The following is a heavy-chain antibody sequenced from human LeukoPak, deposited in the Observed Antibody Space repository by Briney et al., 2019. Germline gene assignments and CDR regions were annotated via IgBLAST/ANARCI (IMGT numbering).Heavy chain of an antibody. Sequence: GGSLRLSCSASGFIFSTYAMSWVRQAPARGLEWVSSIRGGSDTFYSESVKGRFTLSRDDSRNTVYLEMNNLRVEDTAVYYCAKANWVSNADAVWWGQGTLVTVSS. CDR1: GFIFSTYA. J-gene: IGHJ4*02. D-gene: IGHD1-1*01. CDR2: IRGGSDT. V-gene: IGHV3-23*01. CDR3: AKANWVSNADAVW.